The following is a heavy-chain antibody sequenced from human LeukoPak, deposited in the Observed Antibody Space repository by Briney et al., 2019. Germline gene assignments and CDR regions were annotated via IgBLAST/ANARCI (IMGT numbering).Heavy chain of an antibody. CDR1: GGSISSHY. D-gene: IGHD5-18*01. CDR2: LLDRVNT. Sequence: PSETLSLTCTVAGGSISSHYWSWLRHPPGKGLEWLAYLLDRVNTNNNPSLKSRLTLSADTSKNQFSLRLSSVTAADTAVYYCATIKRGSIYGYFDFWGQGIKVTVSS. V-gene: IGHV4-59*11. J-gene: IGHJ4*02. CDR3: ATIKRGSIYGYFDF.